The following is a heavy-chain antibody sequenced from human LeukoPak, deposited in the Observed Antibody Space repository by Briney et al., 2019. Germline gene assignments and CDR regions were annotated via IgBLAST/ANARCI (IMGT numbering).Heavy chain of an antibody. CDR1: GGTFSSYA. CDR2: IIPIFGTA. J-gene: IGHJ6*02. V-gene: IGHV1-69*13. D-gene: IGHD3-3*01. CDR3: ASGSRYYPLRFLEWLRPYYYYGMDV. Sequence: SVKVSCKASGGTFSSYAISWVRQAPGQGLEWMGGIIPIFGTANYAQKFQGRVTITADESTSTAYMELSSLRSEDTAVYYCASGSRYYPLRFLEWLRPYYYYGMDVWGQGTTVTVSS.